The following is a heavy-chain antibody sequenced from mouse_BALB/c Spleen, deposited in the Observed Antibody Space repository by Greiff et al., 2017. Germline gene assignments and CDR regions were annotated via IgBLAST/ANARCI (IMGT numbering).Heavy chain of an antibody. CDR3: ARQGVRVTLDY. D-gene: IGHD2-3*01. CDR2: INPGSGAN. V-gene: IGHV1-54*01. J-gene: IGHJ4*01. Sequence: VQLLQSGADLVRPGASRKVSCKASGYAFTNFVIDWVQQRPGQGLEWIAYINPGSGANNYTETFKGQATLTADKSSSTVYMQISSLTSDDAAVYCCARQGVRVTLDYWGQGTLVTVSA. CDR1: GYAFTNFV.